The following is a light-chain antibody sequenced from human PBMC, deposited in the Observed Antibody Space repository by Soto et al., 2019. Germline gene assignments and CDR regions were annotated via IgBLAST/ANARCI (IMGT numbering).Light chain of an antibody. V-gene: IGKV3-11*01. J-gene: IGKJ3*01. CDR3: RQRSTWPFT. CDR1: QSISSY. Sequence: EIVLTQSPATLSLSPGERATLSCSASQSISSYLAWYQLKPDQAPRLLIYDASNRATGIPARFSGSGSGTDFTLTISSLEPEDFAVYYCRQRSTWPFTFGPGTKVDIK. CDR2: DAS.